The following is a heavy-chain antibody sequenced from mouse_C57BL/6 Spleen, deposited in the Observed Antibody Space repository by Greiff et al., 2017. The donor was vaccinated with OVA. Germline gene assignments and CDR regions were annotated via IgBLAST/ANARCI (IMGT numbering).Heavy chain of an antibody. CDR3: ARGATQGSGDY. D-gene: IGHD3-2*02. CDR2: IHPDSGST. J-gene: IGHJ2*01. V-gene: IGHV1-15*01. Sequence: QVQLQQPGAELVRPGASVTLSCQASGYTFTDYSMHWVKQTPVHGLEWIGAIHPDSGSTTYNQKFKGKAILTVDKSSSTAYMELRSLTSEDSAVYYCARGATQGSGDYWGQGTTLTVSS. CDR1: GYTFTDYS.